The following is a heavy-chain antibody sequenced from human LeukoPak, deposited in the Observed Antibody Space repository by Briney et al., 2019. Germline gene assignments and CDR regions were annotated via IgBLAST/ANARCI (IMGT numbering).Heavy chain of an antibody. CDR1: GFTFSSYG. CDR2: IRYDGSNK. J-gene: IGHJ4*02. V-gene: IGHV3-30*02. D-gene: IGHD6-19*01. CDR3: AKDMRYSSGWYEGGIDY. Sequence: GGSLRLTCAASGFTFSSYGMHWVRQAPGKGLEWVAFIRYDGSNKYYADSVKGRFTISRDNSKNTLYLQMNSLRAEDTAVYYCAKDMRYSSGWYEGGIDYWGQGTLVTVSS.